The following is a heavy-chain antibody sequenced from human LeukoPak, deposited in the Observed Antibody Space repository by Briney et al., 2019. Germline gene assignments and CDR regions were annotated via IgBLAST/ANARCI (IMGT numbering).Heavy chain of an antibody. D-gene: IGHD6-19*01. CDR3: AKGSIAVAGYYFDY. V-gene: IGHV3-23*01. J-gene: IGHJ4*02. CDR1: GFTFSSYA. Sequence: GGSLRLSCAASGFTFSSYAMSWVRQAPGRGLEWVSAISGSGGSTYYADSVKGRFTISRDNSKNALYLQMNSLRAEDTAVYYCAKGSIAVAGYYFDYWGQGTLVTVSS. CDR2: ISGSGGST.